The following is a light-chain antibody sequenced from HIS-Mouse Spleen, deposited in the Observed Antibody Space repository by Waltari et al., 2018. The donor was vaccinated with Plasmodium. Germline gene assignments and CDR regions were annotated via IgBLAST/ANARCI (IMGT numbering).Light chain of an antibody. CDR3: SSYAGSNNLV. Sequence: QSALTQPPSASGSPGQSVSIPCPGTSSYVGCYYDVSWYQQHPGKAPKLMIYEVSKRPSGVHDRFSGSKSGNTASLTVSGLQAEDEADYYCSSYAGSNNLVFGGGTKLTVL. J-gene: IGLJ2*01. V-gene: IGLV2-8*01. CDR2: EVS. CDR1: SSYVGCYYD.